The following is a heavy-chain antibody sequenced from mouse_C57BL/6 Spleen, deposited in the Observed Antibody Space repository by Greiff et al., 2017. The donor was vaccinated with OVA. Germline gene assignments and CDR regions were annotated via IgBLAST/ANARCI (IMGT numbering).Heavy chain of an antibody. V-gene: IGHV2-2*01. J-gene: IGHJ4*01. D-gene: IGHD1-1*01. Sequence: VQRVESGPGLVQPSQSLSITCTVSGFSLTSYGVHWVRQSPGKGLEWLGVIWSGGSTDYNAAFISRLSISKDNSKSQVFFKMNSLQADDTAIYSCARNHGSPNYYAMDYWGQGTSVTVSS. CDR1: GFSLTSYG. CDR3: ARNHGSPNYYAMDY. CDR2: IWSGGST.